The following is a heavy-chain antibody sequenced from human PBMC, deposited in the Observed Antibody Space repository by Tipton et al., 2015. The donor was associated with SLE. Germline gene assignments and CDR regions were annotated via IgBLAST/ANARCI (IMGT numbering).Heavy chain of an antibody. Sequence: LSLTCTVSGGSVSSGSYYWSWIRQPPGKGLEWIGSIYHSGSTYYNPSLKSRVSISIDTSKNQFSLKLSSVTAADTAVYYCTRGVGARGSNLDYWGQGSLVTVSS. D-gene: IGHD1-26*01. V-gene: IGHV4-39*07. CDR1: GGSVSSGSYY. J-gene: IGHJ4*02. CDR3: TRGVGARGSNLDY. CDR2: IYHSGST.